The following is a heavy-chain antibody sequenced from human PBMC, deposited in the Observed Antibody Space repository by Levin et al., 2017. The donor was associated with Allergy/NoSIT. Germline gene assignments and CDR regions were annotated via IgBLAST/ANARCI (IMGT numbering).Heavy chain of an antibody. CDR3: ARKMFDFWSGIIDY. J-gene: IGHJ4*02. D-gene: IGHD3-3*01. V-gene: IGHV3-7*01. CDR2: IKQDGSEK. Sequence: GGSLRLSCAASGFTFSSYWMSWVRQAPGKGLEWVANIKQDGSEKYYVDSVKGRFTISRDNAKNSLYLQMNSLRAEDTAVYYCARKMFDFWSGIIDYWGQGTLVTVSS. CDR1: GFTFSSYW.